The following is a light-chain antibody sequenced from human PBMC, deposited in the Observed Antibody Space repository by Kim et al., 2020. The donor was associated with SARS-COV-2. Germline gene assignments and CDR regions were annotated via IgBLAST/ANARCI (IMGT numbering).Light chain of an antibody. CDR1: HNGSRPS. CDR3: HHYGTSPPT. V-gene: IGKV3-20*01. J-gene: IGKJ2*01. Sequence: LSPGERAVTFTWASHNGSRPSLAWYQQKPGQAPRLVIYGASSRATGIPDRFSGSGSGTDFTLTINSLEPDDFAVYHCHHYGTSPPTFGQGTKLEI. CDR2: GAS.